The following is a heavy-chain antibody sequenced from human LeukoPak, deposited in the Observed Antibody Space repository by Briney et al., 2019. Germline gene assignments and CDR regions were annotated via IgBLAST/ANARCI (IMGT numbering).Heavy chain of an antibody. Sequence: SETLSLTCTVSGGSVSSGSYYWSWIRQPPGKGLEWIGYIYYSGSTNYNPSLKSRVTISVDTSKNQFSLKLSSVTAADTAVYYCARGYSSGWYPFYYYGMDVWGQGTTVTVSS. V-gene: IGHV4-61*01. CDR3: ARGYSSGWYPFYYYGMDV. CDR1: GGSVSSGSYY. CDR2: IYYSGST. D-gene: IGHD6-19*01. J-gene: IGHJ6*02.